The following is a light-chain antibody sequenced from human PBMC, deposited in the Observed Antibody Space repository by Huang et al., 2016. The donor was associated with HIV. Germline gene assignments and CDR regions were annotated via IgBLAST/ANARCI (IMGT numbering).Light chain of an antibody. V-gene: IGKV1-39*01. CDR2: AAS. J-gene: IGKJ1*01. CDR1: QSISSY. Sequence: DIQMTQSPSSLSASVGDRVTITCRASQSISSYLNWYQQKPGKAPKLLIYAASSLQSGVPSRFSGSVSGTDCTLTISSLQPEDFATYYCQQSYSIPLTFGQGTKVEIK. CDR3: QQSYSIPLT.